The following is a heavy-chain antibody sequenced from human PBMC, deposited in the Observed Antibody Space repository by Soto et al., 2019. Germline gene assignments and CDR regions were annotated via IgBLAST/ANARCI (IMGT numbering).Heavy chain of an antibody. CDR2: IYYSGST. J-gene: IGHJ6*02. V-gene: IGHV4-30-4*01. CDR1: GGSISSGDYY. Sequence: SETLSLTCTVSGGSISSGDYYWSWIRQPPGKGLEWIGYIYYSGSTHYNPSLKSRVTVSVDTSKNQFSLKLISVTAADTAVYYCARTANWNYGMDVWCQGTTVT. D-gene: IGHD1-1*01. CDR3: ARTANWNYGMDV.